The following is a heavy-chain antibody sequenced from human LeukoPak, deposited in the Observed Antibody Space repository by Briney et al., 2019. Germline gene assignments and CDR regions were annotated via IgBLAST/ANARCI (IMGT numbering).Heavy chain of an antibody. CDR1: GGSVSSYY. J-gene: IGHJ4*02. D-gene: IGHD1-14*01. V-gene: IGHV4-59*08. Sequence: KPSETLSLTCSVSGGSVSSYYWSWIRQSPGKRLEWIGYIHNSGRTNYNPSLKSRVTGFVDTSKNQVSLRLSSVTAADTAVYYCARHGTISSESYFDYWGQGALVTVSS. CDR3: ARHGTISSESYFDY. CDR2: IHNSGRT.